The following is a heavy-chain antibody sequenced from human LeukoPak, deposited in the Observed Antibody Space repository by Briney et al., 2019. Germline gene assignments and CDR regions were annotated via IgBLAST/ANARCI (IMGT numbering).Heavy chain of an antibody. Sequence: ASVKVSCKASGYTFTGYYMHWVRQAPGQGLEWMGWINPNSGGTNYAQKSQGRVTMTRDTSISTAYMELSRLRSDDTAVYYCASNYDSSGYYSPLDYYYYYGMDVWGQGTTVTVSS. V-gene: IGHV1-2*02. CDR2: INPNSGGT. D-gene: IGHD3-22*01. CDR1: GYTFTGYY. J-gene: IGHJ6*02. CDR3: ASNYDSSGYYSPLDYYYYYGMDV.